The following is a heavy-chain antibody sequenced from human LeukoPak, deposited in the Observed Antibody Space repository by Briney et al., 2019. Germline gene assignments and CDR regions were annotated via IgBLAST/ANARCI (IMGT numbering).Heavy chain of an antibody. CDR2: ISSGGTTT. D-gene: IGHD2-8*01. CDR1: GFTFSSYS. V-gene: IGHV3-64*02. Sequence: GGSLRLSCAASGFTFSSYSMHWVRQTPGKGPEHVAAISSGGTTTHYGDSVQGRFVVSRDNSNYTLYLQMAGLRPDDTGIYFCXXXGSNGWDGYWGRGTLVTVSS. J-gene: IGHJ4*02. CDR3: XXXGSNGWDGY.